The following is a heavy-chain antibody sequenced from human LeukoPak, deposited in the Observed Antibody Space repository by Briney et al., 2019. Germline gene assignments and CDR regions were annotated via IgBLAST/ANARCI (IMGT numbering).Heavy chain of an antibody. CDR2: IYTSGST. J-gene: IGHJ3*02. CDR3: ARHDPIVGTPDAFDI. CDR1: GGSISSGSYY. V-gene: IGHV4-61*02. Sequence: SETLSPTCTVCGGSISSGSYYWSWIRQPAGKGLEWIGRIYTSGSTNYNPSLKSRVTISLDTSKNQFSLKLSSVTAADTAVYHCARHDPIVGTPDAFDIWGQGTMVTVSS. D-gene: IGHD1-26*01.